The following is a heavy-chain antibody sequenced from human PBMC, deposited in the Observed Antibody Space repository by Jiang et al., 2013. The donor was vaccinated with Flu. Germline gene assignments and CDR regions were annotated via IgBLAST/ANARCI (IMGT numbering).Heavy chain of an antibody. CDR3: AHKRVQGVIMLFDY. J-gene: IGHJ4*02. D-gene: IGHD3-10*01. CDR1: GFSLTTSGVG. V-gene: IGHV2-5*02. Sequence: KPTQTLTLTCTFSGFSLTTSGVGVGWIRQPPGKALEWLALIYWDGDKRYSPSLKSRLTITKDTSENQVVLTMTNMDPVDTATYYCAHKRVQGVIMLFDYWGQGTLVTVSS. CDR2: IYWDGDK.